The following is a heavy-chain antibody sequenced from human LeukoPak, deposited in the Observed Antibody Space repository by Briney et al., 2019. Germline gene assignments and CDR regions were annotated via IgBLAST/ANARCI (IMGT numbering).Heavy chain of an antibody. D-gene: IGHD4-23*01. CDR3: ARDNIYGGNSDAFDI. CDR1: GFTFSSYS. CDR2: ISSSSSYI. J-gene: IGHJ3*02. V-gene: IGHV3-21*01. Sequence: GGSLRLSCAASGFTFSSYSMNWVRQAPGKGLEWVSSISSSSSYIYYADSVKGRFTISRDNAKNSLYQQMNSLRAEDTAVYYCARDNIYGGNSDAFDIWGQGTMVTVSS.